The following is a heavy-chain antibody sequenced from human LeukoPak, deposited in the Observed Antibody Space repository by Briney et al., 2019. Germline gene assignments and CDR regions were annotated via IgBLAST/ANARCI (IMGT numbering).Heavy chain of an antibody. CDR2: IIPRLSTS. D-gene: IGHD5-12*01. Sequence: SVKVSCKASVGTFSTYGISWVRQAPGQGLEWMGRIIPRLSTSNYAQKFQGRVTITTDESTSTAYMELSSLRSEDTAVYYCARDPHSGYDRLFDAFDIWGQGTMVTVSS. CDR1: VGTFSTYG. J-gene: IGHJ3*02. V-gene: IGHV1-69*11. CDR3: ARDPHSGYDRLFDAFDI.